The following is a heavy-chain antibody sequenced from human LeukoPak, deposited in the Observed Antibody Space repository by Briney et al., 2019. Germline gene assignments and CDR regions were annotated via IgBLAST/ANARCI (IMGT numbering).Heavy chain of an antibody. CDR1: GYSISSNYH. J-gene: IGHJ4*02. D-gene: IGHD3-22*01. Sequence: SETLSLTCTVSGYSISSNYHWGWIRQPAGKGLEWIGRIYTSGSTNYNPSLKSRVTISVDTSKNQFSLKLSSVTAADSAIYYCARNYDSSGYYDYWGQGTLVTVSS. CDR2: IYTSGST. V-gene: IGHV4-61*02. CDR3: ARNYDSSGYYDY.